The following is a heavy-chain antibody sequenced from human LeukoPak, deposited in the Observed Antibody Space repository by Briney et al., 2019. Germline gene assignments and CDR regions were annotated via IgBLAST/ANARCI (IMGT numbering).Heavy chain of an antibody. CDR1: GYTFTSYD. D-gene: IGHD3-22*01. V-gene: IGHV1-8*03. Sequence: ASVKVSCKASGYTFTSYDINWVRQATGQGLEWMGWMNPNSGNTGYAQKFQGRVTIARNTSISTAYMELSSLRSEDTAVYYCARGSINYYDSSGIDYWGQGTLVTVSS. J-gene: IGHJ4*02. CDR3: ARGSINYYDSSGIDY. CDR2: MNPNSGNT.